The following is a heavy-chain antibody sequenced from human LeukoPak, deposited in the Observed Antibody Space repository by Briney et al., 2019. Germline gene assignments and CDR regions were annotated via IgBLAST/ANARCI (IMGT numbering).Heavy chain of an antibody. CDR2: IYYSGST. V-gene: IGHV4-39*01. D-gene: IGHD5-18*01. Sequence: SETLSLTCTVSGGSISSSSYSWGWIRQPPGKGLEWIGSIYYSGSTYYNPSLKSRVTISVDTSKNQFSLKLSSVTAADTAVYYCARHGCSYGYYYWGQGTLVTVSS. CDR3: ARHGCSYGYYY. J-gene: IGHJ4*02. CDR1: GGSISSSSYS.